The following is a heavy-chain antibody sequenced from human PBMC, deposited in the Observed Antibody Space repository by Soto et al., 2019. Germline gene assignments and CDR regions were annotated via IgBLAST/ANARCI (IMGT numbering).Heavy chain of an antibody. CDR1: GGSFSGYY. CDR3: ARGGGRLSYYFDY. J-gene: IGHJ4*02. Sequence: SETLSLTCAVYGGSFSGYYWSWIRQPPGKGLEWIGEINHSGSTNYNPSLKSRVTISVDTSKNQFSLKLSSVTAADTAVYYCARGGGRLSYYFDYWGQGTLVTVSS. CDR2: INHSGST. V-gene: IGHV4-34*01. D-gene: IGHD3-16*01.